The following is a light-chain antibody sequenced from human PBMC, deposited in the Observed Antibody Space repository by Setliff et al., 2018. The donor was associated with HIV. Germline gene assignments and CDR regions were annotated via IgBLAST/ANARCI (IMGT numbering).Light chain of an antibody. J-gene: IGLJ1*01. Sequence: SYELTQPPSVSVAPGKTARITCGGNNIGNKSVHWYQQKPGQAPVLVIYYDSDRPSGIPERFSGSNSGNTATLTISRVEAGDEADYYCQVWDSSNDHHVFGTGTKVTVL. CDR2: YDS. CDR3: QVWDSSNDHHV. V-gene: IGLV3-21*04. CDR1: NIGNKS.